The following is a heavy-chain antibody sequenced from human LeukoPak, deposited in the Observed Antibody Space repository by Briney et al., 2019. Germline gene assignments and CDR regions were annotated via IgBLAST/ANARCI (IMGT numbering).Heavy chain of an antibody. V-gene: IGHV4-34*01. CDR3: ARGPPRYASY. CDR2: IDHSGNT. D-gene: IGHD2-21*01. J-gene: IGHJ4*02. CDR1: GGSFSGYY. Sequence: KTSETLSLTCAVYGGSFSGYYWGWIRQPPGKGLEWIGSIDHSGNTFYNPSLKSRVTISVDTSKNQFSLKLTSVTAADTAIYYCARGPPRYASYWGQGTLATVSS.